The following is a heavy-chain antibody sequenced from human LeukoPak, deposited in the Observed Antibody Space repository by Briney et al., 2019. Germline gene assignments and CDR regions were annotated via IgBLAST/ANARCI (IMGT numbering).Heavy chain of an antibody. D-gene: IGHD3-22*01. CDR3: AEDSSGYPDY. V-gene: IGHV3-30*04. CDR2: ISYDGSNK. J-gene: IGHJ4*02. Sequence: GGSLRLSCAASGFTFSSYAMHWVRQAPGKGLEWVAVISYDGSNKYYADSVKGRFTISRDNSKNTLYLQMNSLRAEDTAVYYCAEDSSGYPDYWGQGTLVTVSS. CDR1: GFTFSSYA.